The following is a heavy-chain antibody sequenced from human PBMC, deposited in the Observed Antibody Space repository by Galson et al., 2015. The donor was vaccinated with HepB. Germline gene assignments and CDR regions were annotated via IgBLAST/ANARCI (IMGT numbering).Heavy chain of an antibody. CDR2: ISSSSSTI. J-gene: IGHJ4*02. CDR3: ATYNDLAH. D-gene: IGHD1-1*01. V-gene: IGHV3-48*01. Sequence: SLRLSCAASGFTFSSYSMNWVRQAPGKGLEWVSYISSSSSTIYYADSVKGRFTISRDNAKNSLYLQMDKLGAEDTAVYYCATYNDLAHWGQGTLVTVPS. CDR1: GFTFSSYS.